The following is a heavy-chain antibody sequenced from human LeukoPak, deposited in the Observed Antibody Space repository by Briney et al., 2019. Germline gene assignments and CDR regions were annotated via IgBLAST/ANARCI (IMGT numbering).Heavy chain of an antibody. CDR1: GFTFSSYS. J-gene: IGHJ4*02. Sequence: GGSLRLSCAASGFTFSSYSMNWVRQAPGKGLEWVSSISSSSSYIYYADSVKGRFTISGDNAKNSLYLQMNSLRAEDTAVYYCARVTEAPYYFDYWGQGTLVTVSS. CDR2: ISSSSSYI. V-gene: IGHV3-21*01. CDR3: ARVTEAPYYFDY.